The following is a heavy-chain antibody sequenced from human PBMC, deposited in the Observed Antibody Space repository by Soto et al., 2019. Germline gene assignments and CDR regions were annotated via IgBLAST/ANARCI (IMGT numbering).Heavy chain of an antibody. V-gene: IGHV3-21*01. Sequence: PGGSLRLSCAASGFTFSSYSMNWVRQAPGKGLEWVSSISSSSSYIYYADSVKGRFTISRDNAKNSLYLQMNSLRAEDTAVYYCAKKGIAAAGPGTFDYWGQGTLVTV. CDR1: GFTFSSYS. CDR3: AKKGIAAAGPGTFDY. CDR2: ISSSSSYI. D-gene: IGHD6-13*01. J-gene: IGHJ4*02.